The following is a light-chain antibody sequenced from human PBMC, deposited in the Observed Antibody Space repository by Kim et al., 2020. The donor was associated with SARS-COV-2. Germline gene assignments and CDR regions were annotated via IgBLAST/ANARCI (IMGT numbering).Light chain of an antibody. CDR1: QGINNY. Sequence: DIQMTQSPPSLSASVGDRVTITCRASQGINNYLAWFQQKPGKAPKSLIYGASTLHRGVPSKFSGSGFGTDFTLTISDLQPEDFASYYCSQYNGYPYTFGQWTKLEI. V-gene: IGKV1-16*02. CDR2: GAS. J-gene: IGKJ2*01. CDR3: SQYNGYPYT.